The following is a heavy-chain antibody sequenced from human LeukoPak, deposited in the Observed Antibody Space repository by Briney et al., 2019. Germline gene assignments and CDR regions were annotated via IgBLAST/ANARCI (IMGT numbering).Heavy chain of an antibody. CDR3: ARAPLASYYFDY. CDR2: INPNSGGT. Sequence: ASVKVSCKASGYTFTGYYMHWVRQAPGQGLEWMGWINPNSGGTNYAQKFQGRVTMTRDTSISTAYMELSRLRSDDTAVYYCARAPLASYYFDYWGQGTLVTVSS. CDR1: GYTFTGYY. D-gene: IGHD1-1*01. J-gene: IGHJ4*02. V-gene: IGHV1-2*02.